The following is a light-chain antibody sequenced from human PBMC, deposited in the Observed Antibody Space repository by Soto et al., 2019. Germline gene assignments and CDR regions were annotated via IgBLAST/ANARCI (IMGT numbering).Light chain of an antibody. CDR2: DAS. J-gene: IGKJ5*01. V-gene: IGKV1-5*01. CDR3: QQYKSYSPIA. CDR1: QSMSSW. Sequence: DIQMTQSPSTLSASVGDRVTIACRASQSMSSWLAWYQPKPGKAPKLMIYDASSLESGVPSRFSGSGSGTEFTLTISSLQPDDFATYYCQQYKSYSPIAFCQATRLEIK.